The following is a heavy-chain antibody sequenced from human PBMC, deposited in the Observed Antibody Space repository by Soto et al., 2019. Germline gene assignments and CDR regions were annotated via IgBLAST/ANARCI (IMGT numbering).Heavy chain of an antibody. D-gene: IGHD6-13*01. CDR1: GYSFTSYW. CDR2: IDPSDSYT. CDR3: ARRIAAAGYYYYGMDV. J-gene: IGHJ6*02. Sequence: GESLKISCKGSGYSFTSYWISWVRQMPGKGLEWMGRIDPSDSYTNYSPSFQGHVTISADKSISTAYLQWSSLKASDTAMYYCARRIAAAGYYYYGMDVWGQGTPVTVSS. V-gene: IGHV5-10-1*01.